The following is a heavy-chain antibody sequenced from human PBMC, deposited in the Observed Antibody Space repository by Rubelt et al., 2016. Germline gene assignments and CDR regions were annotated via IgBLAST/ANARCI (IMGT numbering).Heavy chain of an antibody. Sequence: SSYAISWVRQAPGQGLEWMGGIIPILGIANYAQKFQGRVTITADKSTSTAYMELGSLRSEDTAVYYCARGKAIFGVVIDPTYYYSYGMDVWGQGTTVTVSS. D-gene: IGHD3-3*01. J-gene: IGHJ6*02. CDR1: SSYA. CDR2: IIPILGIA. CDR3: ARGKAIFGVVIDPTYYYSYGMDV. V-gene: IGHV1-69*10.